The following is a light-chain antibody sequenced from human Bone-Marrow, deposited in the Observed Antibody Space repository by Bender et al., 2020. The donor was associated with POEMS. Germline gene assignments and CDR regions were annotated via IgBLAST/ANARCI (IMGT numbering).Light chain of an antibody. Sequence: QSALTQPASVSGSPGQSITISCTGTSSDVESYDVVSWYQQHPGKAPKLMIYDVSNRPSGVSNRFSGSKSGNTASLTISGLQADDEADYYCCSYTSSSTLFGGGTTLTVL. J-gene: IGLJ2*01. CDR2: DVS. CDR3: CSYTSSSTL. V-gene: IGLV2-14*02. CDR1: SSDVESYDV.